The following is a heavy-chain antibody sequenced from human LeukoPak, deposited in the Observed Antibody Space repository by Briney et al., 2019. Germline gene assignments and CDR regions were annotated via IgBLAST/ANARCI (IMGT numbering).Heavy chain of an antibody. J-gene: IGHJ4*02. Sequence: SETLSLTCTVSGGSISSSSYYWGWIRQPPGKWLEWLGSIYYSGSTYYNPSLKSRVTISVDTSKNQFSLKLSSVTAADTAVYYCARHVPHYYDSSGYYGYWGQGTLVTVSS. D-gene: IGHD3-22*01. CDR3: ARHVPHYYDSSGYYGY. V-gene: IGHV4-39*01. CDR1: GGSISSSSYY. CDR2: IYYSGST.